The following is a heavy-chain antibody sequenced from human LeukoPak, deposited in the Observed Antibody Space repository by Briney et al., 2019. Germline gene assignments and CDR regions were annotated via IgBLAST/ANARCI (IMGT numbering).Heavy chain of an antibody. J-gene: IGHJ4*02. V-gene: IGHV3-30*03. CDR1: GFTFTSYV. CDR3: ARDGPAVIFFGYFEY. Sequence: GGSLRLSCAASGFTFTSYVMHWVRQAPGKGLGWVASISYDGRNKYYADSVKGRFTISRDNSKNTLYLQMSSLKGEDTAVYYCARDGPAVIFFGYFEYWGQGTLVTVSS. CDR2: ISYDGRNK. D-gene: IGHD2-21*01.